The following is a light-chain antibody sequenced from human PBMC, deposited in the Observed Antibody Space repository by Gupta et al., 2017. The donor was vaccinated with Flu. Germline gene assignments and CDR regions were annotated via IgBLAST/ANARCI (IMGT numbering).Light chain of an antibody. V-gene: IGKV3-20*01. CDR3: QQYVTSPPGVT. CDR1: QSVVGNY. CDR2: GVY. Sequence: ATLSCRASQSVVGNYLAWYQQKPGQAPRLLIYGVYHRAAGIPDRLSGSGSGTDFILTISRLEPEDFAVYYCQQYVTSPPGVTFGPGTRVDVK. J-gene: IGKJ3*01.